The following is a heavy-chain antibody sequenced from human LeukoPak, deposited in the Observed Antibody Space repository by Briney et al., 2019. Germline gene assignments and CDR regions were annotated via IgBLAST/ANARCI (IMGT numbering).Heavy chain of an antibody. D-gene: IGHD2-15*01. V-gene: IGHV3-7*01. CDR1: RFTFSTYW. CDR3: ARDVGDF. J-gene: IGHJ4*02. Sequence: GGSLRLSCAASRFTFSTYWMSWVRQAPGKGLEWVANINQAGSEKYYVDSVKGRFTISRDNAKNLLYLQMNSQRAEDTAVYYCARDVGDFWGQGTLVAVSS. CDR2: INQAGSEK.